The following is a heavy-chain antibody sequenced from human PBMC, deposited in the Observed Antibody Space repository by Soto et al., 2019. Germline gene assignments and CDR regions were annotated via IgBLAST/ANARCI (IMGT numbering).Heavy chain of an antibody. CDR3: ARRVDIGYFDY. Sequence: PSETLSLTCTVSGGSISSGGYYWSWIRQHPGKGLEWIGYIYYSGSTYYNPSLKSRVTISVDTSKNQFSLKLSSVTAADTAVYYCARRVDIGYFDYWGQGTLVTVPQ. V-gene: IGHV4-31*03. CDR2: IYYSGST. D-gene: IGHD5-12*01. CDR1: GGSISSGGYY. J-gene: IGHJ4*02.